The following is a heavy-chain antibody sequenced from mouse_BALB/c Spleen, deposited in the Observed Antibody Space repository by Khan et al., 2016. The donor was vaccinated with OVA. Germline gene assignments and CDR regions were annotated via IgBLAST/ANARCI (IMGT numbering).Heavy chain of an antibody. V-gene: IGHV5-17*02. CDR2: ISSDSITL. CDR3: ARGNGAWFAY. D-gene: IGHD2-1*01. CDR1: GFTFSSFG. J-gene: IGHJ3*01. Sequence: EVELVESGGGLVQPGGSRKLACAASGFTFSSFGMHWVRQAPEKGLEWVAYISSDSITLYYADTVKGRFTISRDNPRNTLFLQMTSLRSEDTAIYYCARGNGAWFAYWGQGTLVTVSA.